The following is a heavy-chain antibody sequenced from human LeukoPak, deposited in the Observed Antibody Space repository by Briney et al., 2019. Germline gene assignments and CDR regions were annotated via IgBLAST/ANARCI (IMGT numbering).Heavy chain of an antibody. J-gene: IGHJ4*02. CDR3: ARPAGDDYGDYVYFDY. CDR1: GFSFTSYW. D-gene: IGHD4-17*01. Sequence: GESLKISCKASGFSFTSYWITWVRQTPGKGLEWMGIIYPGDSDTRYSPSFQGQVTISADKSISTAYLQWSSLKASDTAMYYCARPAGDDYGDYVYFDYWGQGTLVTVSS. CDR2: IYPGDSDT. V-gene: IGHV5-51*01.